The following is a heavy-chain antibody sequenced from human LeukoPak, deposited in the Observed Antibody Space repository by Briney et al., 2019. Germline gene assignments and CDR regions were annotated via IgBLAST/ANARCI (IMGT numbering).Heavy chain of an antibody. V-gene: IGHV4-59*01. D-gene: IGHD3-22*01. J-gene: IGHJ4*02. CDR3: ARGLENYYDSSGYYYD. Sequence: PSETLSLTCTVSGGSISSYYWSWIRQPPGKGLEWIGYIYYSGSTNYNPSLKSRVTISVDTSKNQFSLKLSSVTAADTAVYYCARGLENYYDSSGYYYDWGQGTLVTVSS. CDR2: IYYSGST. CDR1: GGSISSYY.